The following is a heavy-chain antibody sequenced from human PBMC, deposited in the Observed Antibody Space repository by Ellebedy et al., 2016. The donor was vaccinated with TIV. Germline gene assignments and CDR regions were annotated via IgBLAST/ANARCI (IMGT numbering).Heavy chain of an antibody. CDR2: IYYSGST. CDR3: TRGGTSYSDY. CDR1: GGSISSGAYY. D-gene: IGHD1-1*01. Sequence: SETLSLTCTVSGGSISSGAYYWSWIRQHPGKGLEWIGYIYYSGSTYYNPSLKSRVTISVDTSKNQFSLKLSSVTAADTAMYYCTRGGTSYSDYWGQGTLVTVSS. J-gene: IGHJ4*02. V-gene: IGHV4-31*03.